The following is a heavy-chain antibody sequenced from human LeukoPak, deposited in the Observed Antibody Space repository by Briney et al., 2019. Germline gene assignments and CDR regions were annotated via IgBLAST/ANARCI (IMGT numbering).Heavy chain of an antibody. D-gene: IGHD3-22*01. CDR1: GNSISSGDNY. CDR2: IYISGGT. V-gene: IGHV4-61*02. Sequence: SETLSLTCTVSGNSISSGDNYWSWIRQPAGKGLEWIGRIYISGGTDFKPSLKSRVTISGDTSKNQFFLRLSSVTAADTAVYYCARASYSYDINGWVPFDYWGQGTLVTVSS. CDR3: ARASYSYDINGWVPFDY. J-gene: IGHJ4*02.